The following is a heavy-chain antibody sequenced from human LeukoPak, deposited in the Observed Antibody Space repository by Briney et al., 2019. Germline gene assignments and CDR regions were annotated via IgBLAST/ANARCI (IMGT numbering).Heavy chain of an antibody. D-gene: IGHD6-19*01. J-gene: IGHJ4*02. V-gene: IGHV3-74*01. CDR2: INNLGTTT. CDR1: GFTFSNYW. CDR3: ARSRAAGYSSGWYVNSFDY. Sequence: GGSLRLSCAASGFTFSNYWMHWVRQAPGKGLVWVSRINNLGTTTTYADSVKGRFTISRDNAKNSLYLQMNSLRAEDTAVYYCARSRAAGYSSGWYVNSFDYWGQGTLVTVSS.